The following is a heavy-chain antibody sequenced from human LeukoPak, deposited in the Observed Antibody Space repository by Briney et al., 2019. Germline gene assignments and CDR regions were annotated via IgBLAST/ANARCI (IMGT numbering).Heavy chain of an antibody. CDR3: ARAGILVAGTDWYFDL. Sequence: GGSLRLSCAASGFTFSTYSMNWVRQAPGKGLEWVSSISSGGNYIYYADSMKGRFTISRDNAKNSLYLQMNSLRAEKTAVYYCARAGILVAGTDWYFDLWGRGTLVTVSS. CDR1: GFTFSTYS. D-gene: IGHD6-19*01. V-gene: IGHV3-21*01. J-gene: IGHJ2*01. CDR2: ISSGGNYI.